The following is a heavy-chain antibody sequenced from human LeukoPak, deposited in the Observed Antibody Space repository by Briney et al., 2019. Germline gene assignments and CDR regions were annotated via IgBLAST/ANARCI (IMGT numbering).Heavy chain of an antibody. Sequence: GGSLRLSCAASGFTFSSYAMSWVRQAPGKGLEWVSAISGSGGSTYYADSVKGRFTISRDNSKNTLYLQMNSLRAEDTAVYYCAKNKDSSCYYDTIDYWGQGTLVTVSS. D-gene: IGHD3-22*01. J-gene: IGHJ4*02. CDR3: AKNKDSSCYYDTIDY. CDR1: GFTFSSYA. V-gene: IGHV3-23*01. CDR2: ISGSGGST.